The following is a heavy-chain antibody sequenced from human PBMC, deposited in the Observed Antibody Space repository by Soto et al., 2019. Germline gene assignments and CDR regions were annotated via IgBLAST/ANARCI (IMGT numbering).Heavy chain of an antibody. Sequence: GGSLRLSCAASGFTFSSYAMSWVRQAPGKGLEWVSPISGSGGTTYYADSVKGRFIISRDNSKNTLFLQMNSLRADDTDVNYCAKANGNFWSGNYVFYMDVWGKGTTVTVSS. CDR1: GFTFSSYA. J-gene: IGHJ6*03. V-gene: IGHV3-23*01. CDR3: AKANGNFWSGNYVFYMDV. D-gene: IGHD3-3*01. CDR2: ISGSGGTT.